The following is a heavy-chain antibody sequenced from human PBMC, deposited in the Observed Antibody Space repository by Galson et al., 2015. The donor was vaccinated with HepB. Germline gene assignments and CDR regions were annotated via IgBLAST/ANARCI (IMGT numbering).Heavy chain of an antibody. D-gene: IGHD3-3*01. CDR3: ATAGFWSGQNYYYYMDV. CDR2: FDPEDGET. V-gene: IGHV1-24*01. CDR1: GYTLTKLS. J-gene: IGHJ6*03. Sequence: SVKVSCKVSGYTLTKLSMHWVRQAPGKGLEWMGGFDPEDGETIYAQKFQGRVTMTEDTSTDTAYMELSSLRSEDTAVYYCATAGFWSGQNYYYYMDVWGKGTTVTVSS.